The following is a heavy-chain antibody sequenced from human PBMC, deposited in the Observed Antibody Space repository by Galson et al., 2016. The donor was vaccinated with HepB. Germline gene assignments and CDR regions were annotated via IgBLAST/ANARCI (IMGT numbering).Heavy chain of an antibody. D-gene: IGHD3-16*01. CDR1: GFPFSNSG. CDR3: GQQGGFDY. J-gene: IGHJ4*02. CDR2: ITRSGDAT. Sequence: SLRLSCAASGFPFSNSGMSWVRQAPGRGLEWVSDITRSGDATHYADFVKGRFTISRDNSKNTLYLYMNNLTAGDTAIYYCGQQGGFDYWGQGALVTVSS. V-gene: IGHV3-23*01.